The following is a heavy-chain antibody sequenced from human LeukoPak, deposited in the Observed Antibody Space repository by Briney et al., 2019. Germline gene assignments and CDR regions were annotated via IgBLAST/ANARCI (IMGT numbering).Heavy chain of an antibody. D-gene: IGHD5-12*01. J-gene: IGHJ6*03. CDR2: INPNSGGT. V-gene: IGHV1-2*02. CDR3: ARVGGHSGYPVWGYYYYYMDV. Sequence: GASVKVSCKASGYTFTGYYMHWVRQAPGQGLEWMGWINPNSGGTNYAQKFQGRVTMTRDTSISTAYMELSRLRSDDTAVYYCARVGGHSGYPVWGYYYYYMDVWGKGTTVTVSS. CDR1: GYTFTGYY.